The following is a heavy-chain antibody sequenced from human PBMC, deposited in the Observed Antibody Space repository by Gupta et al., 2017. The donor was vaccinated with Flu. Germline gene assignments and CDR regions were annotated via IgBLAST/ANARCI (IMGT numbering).Heavy chain of an antibody. CDR2: IGWNSGSI. Sequence: EVQLVESGGGLVQPRRSLRLACAAYGFQLADYPMHWVRQAPGKGLEWVSGIGWNSGSIGYADSVKGRFTISRDNAKNSLYLQMNSLRAEDTALYYCARGWSGAYFDYWGQGTLVTVSS. D-gene: IGHD3-3*01. V-gene: IGHV3-9*01. J-gene: IGHJ4*02. CDR1: GFQLADYP. CDR3: ARGWSGAYFDY.